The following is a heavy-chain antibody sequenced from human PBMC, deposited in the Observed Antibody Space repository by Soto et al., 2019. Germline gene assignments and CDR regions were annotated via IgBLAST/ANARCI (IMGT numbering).Heavy chain of an antibody. CDR3: ARGLLWLGELRRVDE. CDR1: GCSISSCDYY. CDR2: IYYSGST. Sequence: PSETLSLTCTVSGCSISSCDYYWSWIRQPPGKGLEWIGYIYYSGSTYYNPSLKSRVTISVDTSKNQFSLKLSSVTAADTAVYYCARGLLWLGELRRVDEWGQGSLVTVS. V-gene: IGHV4-30-4*01. J-gene: IGHJ4*02. D-gene: IGHD3-10*01.